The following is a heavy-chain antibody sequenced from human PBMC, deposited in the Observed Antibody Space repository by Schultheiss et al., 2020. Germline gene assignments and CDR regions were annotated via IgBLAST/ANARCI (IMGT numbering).Heavy chain of an antibody. CDR3: ARDLGGSYQVYYYYYGMDV. CDR2: IIPIFGTA. Sequence: SVPVSCKDSGYTFASYGISWVRQAPGQGLEWMGGIIPIFGTANYAQKFQGRVTITADESTSTAYMELSSLRSEDTAVYYCARDLGGSYQVYYYYYGMDVWGQGTMVNGYS. V-gene: IGHV1-69*13. D-gene: IGHD1-26*01. J-gene: IGHJ6*02. CDR1: GYTFASYG.